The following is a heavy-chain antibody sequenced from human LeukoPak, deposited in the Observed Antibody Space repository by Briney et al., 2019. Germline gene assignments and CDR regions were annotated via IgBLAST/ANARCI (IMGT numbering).Heavy chain of an antibody. J-gene: IGHJ4*02. D-gene: IGHD5-18*01. CDR2: ISGSGGST. CDR1: GFTFSSYA. V-gene: IGHV3-23*01. CDR3: ARRAPYGYRTFFDY. Sequence: GGSLRLSCAASGFTFSSYAMSWVRQAPGKGLEWVSAISGSGGSTYYADSVKGRFTISRDNSKNTLCLQMNNLRAEDTAVYYCARRAPYGYRTFFDYWGQGTLVTVSS.